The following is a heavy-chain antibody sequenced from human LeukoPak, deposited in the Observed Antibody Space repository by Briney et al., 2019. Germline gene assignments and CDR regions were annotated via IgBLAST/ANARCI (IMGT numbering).Heavy chain of an antibody. V-gene: IGHV4-34*01. Sequence: PSETLSLTCAVYGGSFSGYYWSWIRQPPGKGLEWIGEINHSGSTNYNPSLKSRVTISVDTSKNQFSLKLSSVTAADTAVYYCARGSITIVRGVSFDPWGQGTLVTVSS. CDR3: ARGSITIVRGVSFDP. CDR2: INHSGST. J-gene: IGHJ5*02. CDR1: GGSFSGYY. D-gene: IGHD3-10*01.